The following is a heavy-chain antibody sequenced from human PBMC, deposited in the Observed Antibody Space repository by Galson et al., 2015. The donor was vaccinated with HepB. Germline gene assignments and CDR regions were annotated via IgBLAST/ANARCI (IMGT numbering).Heavy chain of an antibody. CDR2: ISGSAGST. J-gene: IGHJ4*02. CDR3: ARGDHFWSGRFDY. D-gene: IGHD3-3*02. V-gene: IGHV3-23*01. Sequence: SLRLSCAASGFSFTTYAMSWVRQAPGKGLEWVSVISGSAGSTYYADSVQGRFTISRDNSKNTLYLQMNSLRAEDTAVYYCARGDHFWSGRFDYWGQGTLVTVSS. CDR1: GFSFTTYA.